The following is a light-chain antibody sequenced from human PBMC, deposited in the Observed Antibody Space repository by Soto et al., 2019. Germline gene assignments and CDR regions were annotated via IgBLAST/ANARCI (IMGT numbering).Light chain of an antibody. CDR2: GAS. J-gene: IGKJ1*01. V-gene: IGKV3-15*01. Sequence: EIVLTHSPATLSVSPGEIATLSCRSSQSIGRNLAWYQHKPGQAPRLLIYGASTGTTDIPTRFSASGSGTEFILTISSLQSEDFEVYYCQQYNNWPRSFGQGTKVDIK. CDR1: QSIGRN. CDR3: QQYNNWPRS.